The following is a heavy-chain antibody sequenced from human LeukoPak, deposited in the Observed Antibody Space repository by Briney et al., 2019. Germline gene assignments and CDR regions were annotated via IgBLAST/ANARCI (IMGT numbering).Heavy chain of an antibody. J-gene: IGHJ4*02. V-gene: IGHV3-30*04. D-gene: IGHD3-9*01. Sequence: GGSLRLSCAASGFTFSSYAMHWVRQAPGKGLEWVAVISYDGSNKYYADSVKGRFTISRDNSKNTLYLQMNSLRAEDTAVYYCARGPDYDILADYFDYWGQGTLVTVSS. CDR1: GFTFSSYA. CDR3: ARGPDYDILADYFDY. CDR2: ISYDGSNK.